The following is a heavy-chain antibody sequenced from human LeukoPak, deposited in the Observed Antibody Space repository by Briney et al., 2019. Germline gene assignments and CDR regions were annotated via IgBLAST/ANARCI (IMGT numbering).Heavy chain of an antibody. D-gene: IGHD6-19*01. CDR1: GFTFSNYV. CDR3: ARVPAHSGAWDFDY. CDR2: ISGSGSST. Sequence: GGSLRLSCAASGFTFSNYVMSWVRQAPGKGLEWVSAISGSGSSTYYADSVKGRFTISRDNSKNTLYLQMNSLRAEDTAVYYCARVPAHSGAWDFDYWGQGTLATVSS. J-gene: IGHJ4*02. V-gene: IGHV3-23*01.